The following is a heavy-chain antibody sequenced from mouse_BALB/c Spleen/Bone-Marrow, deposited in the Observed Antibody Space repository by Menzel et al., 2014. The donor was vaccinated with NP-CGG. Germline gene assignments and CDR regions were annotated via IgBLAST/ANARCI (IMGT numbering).Heavy chain of an antibody. Sequence: EVQLVESGGGLVQPGGSLKLSCAASGFDFSRYWMSWVRQAPGKGLEWIGEINPDSSTINYTPSLKDKFIISRDNTKNTLYLQMSKVRSEDTALYYCARMHYYGYVAYWGQGTLVTVSA. CDR2: INPDSSTI. J-gene: IGHJ3*01. V-gene: IGHV4-1*02. CDR1: GFDFSRYW. CDR3: ARMHYYGYVAY. D-gene: IGHD1-2*01.